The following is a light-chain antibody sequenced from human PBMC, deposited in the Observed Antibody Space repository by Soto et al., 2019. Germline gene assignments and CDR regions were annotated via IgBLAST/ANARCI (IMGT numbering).Light chain of an antibody. Sequence: DIQMTQSPSSLSASVGDRVTITCRASQTIITYLNWYQQKPGKPPKLLMYAVSSLQSGAPSRFSGSGSGTDFTLTISSLQSEDFATYFCQQSYNFPRTFGQGTKLEI. CDR2: AVS. CDR1: QTIITY. CDR3: QQSYNFPRT. V-gene: IGKV1-39*01. J-gene: IGKJ2*01.